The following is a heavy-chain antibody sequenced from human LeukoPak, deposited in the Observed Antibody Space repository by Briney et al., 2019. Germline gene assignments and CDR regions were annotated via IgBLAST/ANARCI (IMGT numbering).Heavy chain of an antibody. D-gene: IGHD6-19*01. CDR2: VIPIFGTA. V-gene: IGHV1-69*05. CDR3: ARMSVAGTKVAFDI. CDR1: GGTFSSYA. J-gene: IGHJ3*02. Sequence: SVKVSCKASGGTFSSYAISWVRQAPGQGLEWMGRVIPIFGTANYAQKFQGRVTITTDESTSTAYMELSSLRSEDTAVYYCARMSVAGTKVAFDIWGQGTMVTVSS.